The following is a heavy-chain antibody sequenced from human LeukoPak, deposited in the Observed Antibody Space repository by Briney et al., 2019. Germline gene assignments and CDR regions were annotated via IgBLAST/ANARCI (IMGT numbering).Heavy chain of an antibody. Sequence: SETLSLTCTVSGSSISSYYWSWIRQPPGKGLEWIGYIYYSGSTNYNPSLKSRVTISVDTSKNQFSLKLSSVTAADTAVYYCARVNCSSTSCYRHYYYYGMDVWGQGTTVTVSS. V-gene: IGHV4-59*01. CDR1: GSSISSYY. CDR3: ARVNCSSTSCYRHYYYYGMDV. D-gene: IGHD2-2*01. CDR2: IYYSGST. J-gene: IGHJ6*02.